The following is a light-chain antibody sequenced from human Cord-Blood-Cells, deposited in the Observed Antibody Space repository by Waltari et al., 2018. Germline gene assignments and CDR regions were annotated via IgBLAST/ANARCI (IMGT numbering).Light chain of an antibody. J-gene: IGKJ4*01. Sequence: DIQMTQSPSSLSESVGDRVPITCQASQDISNYLNWYQQKPGKAPKLLIYDASNLETGVPSRFSGSGSGTDFTFTISSLQPEDIATYYCQQYDNLLTFGGGTKVEIK. CDR2: DAS. CDR3: QQYDNLLT. V-gene: IGKV1-33*01. CDR1: QDISNY.